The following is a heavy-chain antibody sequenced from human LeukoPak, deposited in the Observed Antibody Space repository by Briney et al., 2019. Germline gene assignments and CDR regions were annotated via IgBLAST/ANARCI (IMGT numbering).Heavy chain of an antibody. Sequence: PGGSLRLSCAASGCTFSSYSMGWICQAPGKGLEWVSTFSGSGGTTYYADSVKGRFTVSRDTSKNMLYLQMNSLSTEATAIYYCAKHRNFGELSPFDSWGQGTLVTVSS. CDR3: AKHRNFGELSPFDS. CDR2: FSGSGGTT. D-gene: IGHD3-10*01. CDR1: GCTFSSYS. V-gene: IGHV3-23*01. J-gene: IGHJ4*02.